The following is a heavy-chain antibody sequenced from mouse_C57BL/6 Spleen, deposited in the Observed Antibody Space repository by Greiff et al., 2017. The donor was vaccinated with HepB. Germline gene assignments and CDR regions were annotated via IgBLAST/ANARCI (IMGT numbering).Heavy chain of an antibody. CDR3: ARGGGDSSGFAY. Sequence: EVKLVESGGGLVKPGGSLKLSCAASGFTFSSYAMSWVRQTPEKRLEWVATISDGSSYTYYPDNVKGRFTISRDNAKNNLYLQMSHLTSEDTAMYYCARGGGDSSGFAYWGQGTLVTVSA. V-gene: IGHV5-4*03. D-gene: IGHD3-3*01. CDR2: ISDGSSYT. J-gene: IGHJ3*01. CDR1: GFTFSSYA.